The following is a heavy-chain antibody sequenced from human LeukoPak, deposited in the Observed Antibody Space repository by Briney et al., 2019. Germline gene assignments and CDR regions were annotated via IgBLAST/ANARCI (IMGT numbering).Heavy chain of an antibody. Sequence: KPGGSLTLSCAASGFTFSIYSMNWVRQAPGKGLEWVSSIDSSSYNIYYADSVKGRFTIPRDNAQSSVFLQMNSLRAEDTAVYYCARDLAYYYDRNYDWGQGTLVTVSS. D-gene: IGHD3-22*01. CDR3: ARDLAYYYDRNYD. CDR2: IDSSSYNI. V-gene: IGHV3-21*01. CDR1: GFTFSIYS. J-gene: IGHJ4*02.